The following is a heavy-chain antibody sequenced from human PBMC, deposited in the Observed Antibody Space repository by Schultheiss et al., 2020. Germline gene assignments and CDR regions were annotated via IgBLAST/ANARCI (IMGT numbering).Heavy chain of an antibody. CDR2: IYYSGST. D-gene: IGHD6-6*01. J-gene: IGHJ4*02. Sequence: SGPTLVKPTQTLTLTCTFSGFSLSTSGMCVSWIRQPPGKGLEWIGYIYYSGSTNYNPSLKSRVTMSVDTSKNQFSLKLSSVTAADTAVYYCARVGAAARRKDYFDYWGQGTLVTVSS. CDR1: GFSLSTSGMC. CDR3: ARVGAAARRKDYFDY. V-gene: IGHV4-61*08.